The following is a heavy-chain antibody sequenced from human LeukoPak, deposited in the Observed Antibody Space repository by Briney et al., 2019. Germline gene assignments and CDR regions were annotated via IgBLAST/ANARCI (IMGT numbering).Heavy chain of an antibody. CDR3: AKDHIRGYSGYAMGVDY. D-gene: IGHD5-12*01. V-gene: IGHV3-30*18. J-gene: IGHJ4*02. CDR2: ISYDGSNK. CDR1: GFTFSSYG. Sequence: GGSLRLSCAASGFTFSSYGMHWVRQAPGKGLEWVAVISYDGSNKYYADSVKGRFTISRDNSKNTLYLQMNSLRAEDTAVYYCAKDHIRGYSGYAMGVDYWGQGTLVTVSS.